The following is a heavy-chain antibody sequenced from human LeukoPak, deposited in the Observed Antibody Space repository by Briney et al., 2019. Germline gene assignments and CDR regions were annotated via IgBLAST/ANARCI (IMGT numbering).Heavy chain of an antibody. V-gene: IGHV3-30-3*01. J-gene: IGHJ4*02. CDR3: ARGDIVVVPAARSGY. Sequence: GRSLRLSCAASGFTFSSYATHWVRQAPGKRLEWVAVISYDGSNKYYADSVKGRFTISRDNSKNTLYLQMNSLRAEDTAVYYCARGDIVVVPAARSGYWGQGTLVTVSS. CDR2: ISYDGSNK. D-gene: IGHD2-2*01. CDR1: GFTFSSYA.